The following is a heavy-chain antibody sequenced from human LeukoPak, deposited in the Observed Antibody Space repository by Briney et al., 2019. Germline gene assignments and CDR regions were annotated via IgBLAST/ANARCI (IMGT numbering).Heavy chain of an antibody. V-gene: IGHV3-23*01. CDR2: ISGSGGST. CDR3: AKDIRYYFDY. J-gene: IGHJ4*02. CDR1: GFTFSSYA. Sequence: GGSLRLSCAASGFTFSSYAMSWVRQAPGKGLEWVSAISGSGGSTYYADSVKGRFAISRDNSKSTLYLQMNSLRAEDTAVYYCAKDIRYYFDYWGQGTLVTVSS.